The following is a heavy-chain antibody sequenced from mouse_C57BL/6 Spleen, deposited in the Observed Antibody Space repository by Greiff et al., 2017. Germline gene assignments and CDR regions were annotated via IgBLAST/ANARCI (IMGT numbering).Heavy chain of an antibody. CDR3: AGGLRRNFDY. D-gene: IGHD2-4*01. CDR2: INPNNGGT. V-gene: IGHV1-26*01. J-gene: IGHJ2*01. CDR1: GYTFTDYY. Sequence: EVQLQQSGPELVKPGASVKISCKASGYTFTDYYMNWVKQSHGKSLEWIGDINPNNGGTSYNQKFKGKATLTVDQSSSTAYMELRSLTSEDSAVYYCAGGLRRNFDYWGQGTTLTVSS.